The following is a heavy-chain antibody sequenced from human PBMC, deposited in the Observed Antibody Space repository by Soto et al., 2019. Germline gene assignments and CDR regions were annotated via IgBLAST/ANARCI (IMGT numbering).Heavy chain of an antibody. D-gene: IGHD3-22*01. CDR3: ARAGVVVITHYFDY. V-gene: IGHV4-31*03. Sequence: QVQLQESAPGLVKPSQTLSLTCTVSGGSISSGGNYWSWIRQHPGKALEWIGYIYYSGSTYYNPSLKSRVTISVDTSKNQFSLKLSSVTAADTAVYYCARAGVVVITHYFDYWGQGTLVTVAS. CDR1: GGSISSGGNY. J-gene: IGHJ4*02. CDR2: IYYSGST.